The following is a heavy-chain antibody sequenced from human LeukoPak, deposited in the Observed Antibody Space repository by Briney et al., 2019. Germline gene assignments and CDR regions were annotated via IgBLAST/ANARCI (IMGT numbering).Heavy chain of an antibody. CDR3: ARAFPYYDSSGTEDY. CDR2: INPSGGST. Sequence: ASVKVSCKASGYTFTNYYMHWVRQAPGQGLEWMGIINPSGGSTSYAQKFQGRVTMTRDTSTSTVYMELSSLRSDDTAVYYCARAFPYYDSSGTEDYWGQGTLVTVSS. V-gene: IGHV1-46*01. D-gene: IGHD3-22*01. J-gene: IGHJ4*02. CDR1: GYTFTNYY.